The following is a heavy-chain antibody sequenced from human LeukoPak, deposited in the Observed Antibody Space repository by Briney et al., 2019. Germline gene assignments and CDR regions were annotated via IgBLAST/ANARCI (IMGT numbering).Heavy chain of an antibody. CDR2: INHSGST. J-gene: IGHJ4*02. CDR3: ARGILGLRFLAWPYYFDY. Sequence: SETLSLTCAVYGGSFSGYYWSWIRQPPGKGLEWIGEINHSGSTNYNPSLKSRVTISVDTSKNQFSLKLSSVTAADTAVYYCARGILGLRFLAWPYYFDYWGQGTLVTVSS. D-gene: IGHD3-3*01. CDR1: GGSFSGYY. V-gene: IGHV4-34*01.